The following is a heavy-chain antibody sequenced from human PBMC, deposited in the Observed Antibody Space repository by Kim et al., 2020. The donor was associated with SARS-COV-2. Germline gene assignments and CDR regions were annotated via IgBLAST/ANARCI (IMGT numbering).Heavy chain of an antibody. V-gene: IGHV3-9*01. Sequence: GGSLRLSCEMSGFKFERFAVHWVRQPPGKGLEWVSGLSLDSDRIGYADSVKGRFTVPRDKAKDTLYLQMDSLRIEDTAFYYCTRDLVPGGGDYWGQGTLVTVSS. J-gene: IGHJ4*02. CDR3: TRDLVPGGGDY. D-gene: IGHD6-6*01. CDR1: GFKFERFA. CDR2: LSLDSDRI.